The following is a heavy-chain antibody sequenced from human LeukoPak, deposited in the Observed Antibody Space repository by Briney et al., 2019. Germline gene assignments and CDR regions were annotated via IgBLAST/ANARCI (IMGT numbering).Heavy chain of an antibody. V-gene: IGHV3-23*01. J-gene: IGHJ4*02. CDR1: GFTFSSYA. Sequence: GGSLRLSCAASGFTFSSYAMSWVRQAPGKGLEWVSAISGSGGSTYYADSVKGRFPISRDNSKNTLYLQMNSLRAEDTAVYYCAKNQVGGSYSVGFDYWGQGTLVTVSS. CDR2: ISGSGGST. D-gene: IGHD1-26*01. CDR3: AKNQVGGSYSVGFDY.